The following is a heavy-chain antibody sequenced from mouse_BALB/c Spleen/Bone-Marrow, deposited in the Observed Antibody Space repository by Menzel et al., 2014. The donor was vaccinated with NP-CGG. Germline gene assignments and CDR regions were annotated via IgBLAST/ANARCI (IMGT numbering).Heavy chain of an antibody. J-gene: IGHJ3*01. D-gene: IGHD2-1*01. CDR2: IRNKANGYTT. CDR3: ARDVGNYVRFAY. CDR1: GFTFTDYY. Sequence: EVKLVESGGGLVQPGGSLRLSCATSGFTFTDYYMSWVRQPPGKALEWLGFIRNKANGYTTEYSASVKGRFTIPRDNSQSILYLQMNTLRAEDSATYYCARDVGNYVRFAYWGQGTLVTVSA. V-gene: IGHV7-3*02.